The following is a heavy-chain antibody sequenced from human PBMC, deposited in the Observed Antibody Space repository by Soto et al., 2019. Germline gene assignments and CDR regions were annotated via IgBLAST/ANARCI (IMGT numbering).Heavy chain of an antibody. CDR1: GLTVSRNY. CDR3: ARDFVVGGPAINYYYGMDV. Sequence: GGSLRLSCAASGLTVSRNYMSWVRPAPGKGLEWIAIMYVAGNTYYAASVKGRFTISRDNSKNTLYLQMNSLGAEDTAVYYCARDFVVGGPAINYYYGMDVWGQGTTVTVSS. CDR2: MYVAGNT. J-gene: IGHJ6*02. D-gene: IGHD1-26*01. V-gene: IGHV3-66*01.